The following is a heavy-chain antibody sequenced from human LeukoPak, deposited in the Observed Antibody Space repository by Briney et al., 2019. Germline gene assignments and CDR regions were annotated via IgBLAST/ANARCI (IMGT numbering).Heavy chain of an antibody. CDR3: ARVSFRYYFDY. Sequence: GGSLRLSCAASGFTVRSNYMSWVRQAPGKGLEWVSVIYSGGSTYYADSVKGRFTISRDNSKNTLYLQMNSLRAEDTAVYYCARVSFRYYFDYWGQGTLVTVSS. CDR2: IYSGGST. J-gene: IGHJ4*02. V-gene: IGHV3-53*01. CDR1: GFTVRSNY. D-gene: IGHD2-21*01.